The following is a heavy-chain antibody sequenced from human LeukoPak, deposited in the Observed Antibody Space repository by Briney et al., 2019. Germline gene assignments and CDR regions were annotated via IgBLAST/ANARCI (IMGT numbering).Heavy chain of an antibody. J-gene: IGHJ4*02. CDR2: INRDGSSA. CDR1: GFTLSGFW. V-gene: IGHV3-74*01. CDR3: ARVDSNGWALEY. D-gene: IGHD3-22*01. Sequence: GGSLRLSCAASGFTLSGFWMHWIRQAPGKGPMRLSRINRDGSSADYADSVKGRFTISRDNARSTLDLQMNSLRVEDTAVYYCARVDSNGWALEYWGQGTLVTVPS.